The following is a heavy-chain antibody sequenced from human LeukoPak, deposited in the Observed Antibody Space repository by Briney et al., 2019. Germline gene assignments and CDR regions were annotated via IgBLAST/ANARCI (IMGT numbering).Heavy chain of an antibody. V-gene: IGHV4-59*01. J-gene: IGHJ4*02. D-gene: IGHD2-15*01. CDR3: ARDRRYRSGDNYYLHYFDS. Sequence: SETLSLTCTVSGGSISNYYWSWIRRSPGRGLEWVGYIHYTGTTNYSPSFKGRITISVDTSKNQFSLKLNSVTAADTAIYYCARDRRYRSGDNYYLHYFDSWDQGTLVTVSS. CDR1: GGSISNYY. CDR2: IHYTGTT.